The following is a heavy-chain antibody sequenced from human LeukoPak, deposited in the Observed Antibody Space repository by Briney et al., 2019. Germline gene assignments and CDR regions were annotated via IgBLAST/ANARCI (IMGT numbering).Heavy chain of an antibody. J-gene: IGHJ4*02. Sequence: SETLSLTCTLSGVSISRYYWSWIRQPAGKGLEWLGRIYPSGSTNYNPSLKSRVAMSVDASKKQFSLELRSVTAADTAVYYCARESRDTSGFYYGDYWGPGTLVTVSS. CDR3: ARESRDTSGFYYGDY. CDR2: IYPSGST. D-gene: IGHD3-22*01. V-gene: IGHV4-4*07. CDR1: GVSISRYY.